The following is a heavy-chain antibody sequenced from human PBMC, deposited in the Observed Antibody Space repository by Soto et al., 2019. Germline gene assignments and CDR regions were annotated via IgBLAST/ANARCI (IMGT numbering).Heavy chain of an antibody. Sequence: GSVKVSCKASGYTFTSYGISWVLQAPGQGLEWMGWISAYNGNTKYAQKLQGRVTMTTDTSTSTAYMELRSLRSDDTAVYYCARDQLTYNWFDPWGQGTLVTAPQ. CDR3: ARDQLTYNWFDP. CDR1: GYTFTSYG. J-gene: IGHJ5*02. D-gene: IGHD2-2*01. V-gene: IGHV1-18*04. CDR2: ISAYNGNT.